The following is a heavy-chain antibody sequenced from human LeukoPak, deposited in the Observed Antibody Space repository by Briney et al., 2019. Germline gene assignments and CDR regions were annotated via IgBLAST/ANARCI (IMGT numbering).Heavy chain of an antibody. Sequence: SQTLSLTCTVSGGSISSGDYYWSWIRQPPGKGLEWIGYIYYSGSTYYNPSLKSRVTISVDTSKNQLSLKLSSVIAADTAVYYCARGIYSGYDPYDAFDIWGQGTMVTVSS. CDR3: ARGIYSGYDPYDAFDI. CDR2: IYYSGST. J-gene: IGHJ3*02. V-gene: IGHV4-30-4*01. CDR1: GGSISSGDYY. D-gene: IGHD5-12*01.